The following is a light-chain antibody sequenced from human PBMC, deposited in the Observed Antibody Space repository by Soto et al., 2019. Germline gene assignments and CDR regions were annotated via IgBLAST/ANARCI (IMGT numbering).Light chain of an antibody. CDR3: QQYNSPYT. Sequence: DIQMTQSPSTLAASVGDTVTITCRASQSVGDWLGWYQQKPGKAPTLLIYKVSNLKSGVPSRFSGSGSGTEFTLTISRLQPDDFATYYCQQYNSPYTFGQGTTVDVK. CDR2: KVS. J-gene: IGKJ1*01. CDR1: QSVGDW. V-gene: IGKV1-5*03.